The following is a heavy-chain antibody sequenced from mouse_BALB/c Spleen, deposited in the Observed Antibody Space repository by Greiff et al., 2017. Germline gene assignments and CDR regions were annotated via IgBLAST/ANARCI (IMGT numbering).Heavy chain of an antibody. V-gene: IGHV4-1*02. J-gene: IGHJ3*01. D-gene: IGHD2-3*01. CDR3: ARDGLLRPAWFAY. CDR2: INPDSSTI. CDR1: GFDFSRYW. Sequence: DVMLVESGGGLVQPGGSLKLSCAASGFDFSRYWMSWVRQAPGKGLEWIGEINPDSSTINYTPSLKDKFIISRDNAKNTLYLQMSKVRSEDTALYYCARDGLLRPAWFAYWGQGTLVTVSA.